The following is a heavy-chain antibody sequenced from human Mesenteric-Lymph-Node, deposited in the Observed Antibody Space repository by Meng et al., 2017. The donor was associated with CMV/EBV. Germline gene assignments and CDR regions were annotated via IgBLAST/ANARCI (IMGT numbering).Heavy chain of an antibody. V-gene: IGHV3-23*01. J-gene: IGHJ4*02. CDR2: VSGSGTNT. CDR3: AKEDWNYYCDS. CDR1: GFTFSSYE. Sequence: GGSLRLSCAASGFTFSSYEMNWVRQAPGKGLEWVSYVSGSGTNTYYADSVKGRFTISRDNLESTLYLQMNSLRAEDTAVYYCAKEDWNYYCDSWGQGTLVTVSS. D-gene: IGHD1-7*01.